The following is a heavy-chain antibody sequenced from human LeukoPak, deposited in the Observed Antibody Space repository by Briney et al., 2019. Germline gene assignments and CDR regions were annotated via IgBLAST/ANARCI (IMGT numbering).Heavy chain of an antibody. Sequence: GGSLRLSCEASGFLVSSKYMNWVRQTPGRGLEWVSILFTGGSRYYADSVQGRFTISRDNSKNTLYLLMNSLRVEDTAVYYCAGDSGGDDALDIWSQGTLVTVSS. D-gene: IGHD3-10*01. J-gene: IGHJ3*02. V-gene: IGHV3-66*01. CDR3: AGDSGGDDALDI. CDR2: LFTGGSR. CDR1: GFLVSSKY.